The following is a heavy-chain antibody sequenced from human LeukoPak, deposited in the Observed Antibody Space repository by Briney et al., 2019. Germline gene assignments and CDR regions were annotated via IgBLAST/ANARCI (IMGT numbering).Heavy chain of an antibody. D-gene: IGHD2-2*01. V-gene: IGHV3-23*01. CDR2: ISTSGSAT. Sequence: GGSLRLSCAASGFTFGSYAMSWVRQAPGKELEWVSGISTSGSATYYADSVKGRFTISRDNSKNTVFLQMNSLRAEDTAVYYCAKVGCFSTSCHEDYWGQGTLVTVSS. CDR1: GFTFGSYA. J-gene: IGHJ4*02. CDR3: AKVGCFSTSCHEDY.